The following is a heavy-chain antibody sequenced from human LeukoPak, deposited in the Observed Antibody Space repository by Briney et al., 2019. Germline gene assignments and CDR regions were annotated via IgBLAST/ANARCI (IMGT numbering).Heavy chain of an antibody. V-gene: IGHV4-39*01. Sequence: PSETLSLTCTVSGGSISSSSYYWGWIRQPPGKGLEWIGSIYYSGSTYYNPSLKSRVTISVGTSKNQFSLKLSSVTAADTAVYYCARLRRDGYKPRDYWGQGTLVTVSS. J-gene: IGHJ4*02. D-gene: IGHD5-24*01. CDR2: IYYSGST. CDR1: GGSISSSSYY. CDR3: ARLRRDGYKPRDY.